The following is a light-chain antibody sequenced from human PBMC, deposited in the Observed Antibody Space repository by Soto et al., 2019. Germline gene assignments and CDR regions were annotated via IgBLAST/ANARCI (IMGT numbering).Light chain of an antibody. CDR2: EVY. CDR1: QSLPHSNGKSS. V-gene: IGKV2D-29*01. Sequence: EIVMTQTPLSLSVTPGQPASISCKSSQSLPHSNGKSSLYWYLQKPGKPPQLLIYEVYNRFSGVPDRFSGSGSGTDFTLKISRVEAGDVGIYYCMQSTQVPRTFGQGTKVEIK. J-gene: IGKJ1*01. CDR3: MQSTQVPRT.